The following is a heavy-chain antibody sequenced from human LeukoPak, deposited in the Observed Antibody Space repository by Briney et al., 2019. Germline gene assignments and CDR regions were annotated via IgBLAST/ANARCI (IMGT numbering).Heavy chain of an antibody. CDR3: ARGHGAATITSDY. CDR1: GFTISYHN. CDR2: ITSGGSYI. D-gene: IGHD5-24*01. V-gene: IGHV3-21*01. J-gene: IGHJ4*02. Sequence: GGSLRLSCAASGFTISYHNMHWVRQAPGKGLAWVSSITSGGSYIYYADSVKGRFTISRDNAKNSLYLQMNSLRAEDTAVYYCARGHGAATITSDYWGQGTLVTVSS.